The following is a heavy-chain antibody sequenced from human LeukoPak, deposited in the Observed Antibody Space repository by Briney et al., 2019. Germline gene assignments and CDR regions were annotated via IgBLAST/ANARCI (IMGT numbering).Heavy chain of an antibody. V-gene: IGHV1-2*02. CDR2: INPNSGGT. D-gene: IGHD6-19*01. CDR3: SKSIAVAGTILWYYYGMDV. Sequence: ASVTVSCKASGYTFTGYYMHWVRQAPGQGLEWMGWINPNSGGTNYAQKFQGRVTMTRDTSISTAYMELSRLRSDDTAVYYCSKSIAVAGTILWYYYGMDVWGQGTTVTVSS. CDR1: GYTFTGYY. J-gene: IGHJ6*02.